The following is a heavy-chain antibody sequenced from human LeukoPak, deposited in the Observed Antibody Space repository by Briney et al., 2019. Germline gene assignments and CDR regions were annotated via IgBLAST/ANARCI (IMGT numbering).Heavy chain of an antibody. CDR1: GWSFSGYY. V-gene: IGHV4-34*01. Sequence: PSETLSLTCAVYGWSFSGYYWSWIRQPPGKGLEWVWAINHSGSTNYNPSLESRLTISVGTSNNHFSLQLSTVTAADTAVYYCERGVGFPAIDYWGQGTMVAVSS. CDR3: ERGVGFPAIDY. J-gene: IGHJ4*03. CDR2: INHSGST. D-gene: IGHD3-10*01.